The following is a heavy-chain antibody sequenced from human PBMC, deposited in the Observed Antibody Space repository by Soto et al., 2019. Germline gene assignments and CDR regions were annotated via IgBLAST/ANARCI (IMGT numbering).Heavy chain of an antibody. J-gene: IGHJ4*02. V-gene: IGHV3-48*01. CDR2: ISSSSSTI. CDR1: GFTFSSYS. CDR3: ARSPLTGPFDY. Sequence: LRLSCAASGFTFSSYSMNWVRQAPGKGLEWVSYISSSSSTIYYADSVKGRFTISRDNAKNSLYLQMNSLRAEDTAVYYCARSPLTGPFDYWGQGTLVTVSS. D-gene: IGHD3-9*01.